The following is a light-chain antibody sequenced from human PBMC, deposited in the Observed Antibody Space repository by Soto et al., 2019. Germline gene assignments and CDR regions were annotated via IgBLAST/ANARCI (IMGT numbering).Light chain of an antibody. CDR3: QQYHRYRGT. J-gene: IGKJ2*02. CDR1: QSISSR. V-gene: IGKV1-5*01. Sequence: DIQMTQSPSTLSASVGDRVTIPCRASQSISSRLVWYQQKPGKAPKLMIYDASSLESGVQSRLSGSGSGTECPLIISSLQPDDFATYYCQQYHRYRGTLGQGTKLEIK. CDR2: DAS.